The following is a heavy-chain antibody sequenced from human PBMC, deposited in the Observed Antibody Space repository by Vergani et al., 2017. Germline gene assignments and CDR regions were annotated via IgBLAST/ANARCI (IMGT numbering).Heavy chain of an antibody. Sequence: QVQLVESGGGVVQPGRSRRLSCAASGFTFSSYAMHWVRQAPGKGLEWVAVISYDGSNKYYADSVKGRFAISRDNAKNSLYLQMNNLRVEDTAVYYCARDLLPGTLLLLAYWGQGTLISVSS. J-gene: IGHJ4*02. CDR3: ARDLLPGTLLLLAY. CDR1: GFTFSSYA. D-gene: IGHD1-7*01. CDR2: ISYDGSNK. V-gene: IGHV3-30*09.